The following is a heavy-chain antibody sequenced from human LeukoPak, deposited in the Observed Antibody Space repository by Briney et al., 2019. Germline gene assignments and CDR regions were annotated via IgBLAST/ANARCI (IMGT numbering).Heavy chain of an antibody. Sequence: GSLRLSCAASRFSFSNYWMHWVRQAPGEGLVRVSRVKSDGSNPSYADSVKGRFTISRDNAENMLYLQMNTLGAEDTAVYYCARDIVSGSGSLDYWGQGTLVTVSS. CDR3: ARDIVSGSGSLDY. V-gene: IGHV3-74*01. CDR1: RFSFSNYW. D-gene: IGHD3-10*01. J-gene: IGHJ4*02. CDR2: VKSDGSNP.